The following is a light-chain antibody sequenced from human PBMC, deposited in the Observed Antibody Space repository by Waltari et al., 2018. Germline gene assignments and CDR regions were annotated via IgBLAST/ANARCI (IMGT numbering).Light chain of an antibody. CDR2: DVS. J-gene: IGLJ2*01. CDR1: SNDVGGYNS. Sequence: QSALTQPASVSGSPGQSVTIFCAGTSNDVGGYNSVSWYQEHPGQAPRVIIYDVSDRQSGVSDRFSGSTSGNTTSLTISGLQAEDEADYYCSSQSSNDVVLFGGGNKLTVL. V-gene: IGLV2-14*01. CDR3: SSQSSNDVVL.